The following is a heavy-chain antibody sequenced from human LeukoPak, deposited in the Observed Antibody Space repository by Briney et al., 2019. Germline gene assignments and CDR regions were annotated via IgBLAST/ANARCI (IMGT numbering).Heavy chain of an antibody. Sequence: ASVKVSCKTSGYTFTGYYMHWVRQAPGQGLEWMGWINPNSGGTNYAQKFQGRVTMTRDTSISTAYMELSRLRSDDTAVYYCARVKIEKWIQEACYYYYMDVWGKGTTVTVSS. CDR1: GYTFTGYY. J-gene: IGHJ6*03. CDR3: ARVKIEKWIQEACYYYYMDV. V-gene: IGHV1-2*02. D-gene: IGHD5-18*01. CDR2: INPNSGGT.